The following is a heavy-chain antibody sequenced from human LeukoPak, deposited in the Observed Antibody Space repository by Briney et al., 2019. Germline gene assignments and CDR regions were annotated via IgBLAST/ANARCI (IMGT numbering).Heavy chain of an antibody. CDR3: ARDQVGATFWFDP. Sequence: GASVKVSCKASGYTFTGYYMHWVRQAPGQGLEWMGWINPNSGGTNYAQKFQGRVTMIGDTSISTAYMELSRLRSDDTAVYYCARDQVGATFWFDPWGQGTLVTVST. CDR1: GYTFTGYY. CDR2: INPNSGGT. D-gene: IGHD1-26*01. J-gene: IGHJ5*02. V-gene: IGHV1-2*02.